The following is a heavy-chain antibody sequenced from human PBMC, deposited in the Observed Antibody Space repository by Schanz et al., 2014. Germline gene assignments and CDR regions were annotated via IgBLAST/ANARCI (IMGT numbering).Heavy chain of an antibody. D-gene: IGHD1-26*01. Sequence: EVQLLESGGGLVQPGGSLRLSCLASGFAFSSYGMNWLRQAPGKGLEWVSVIGVDGTTTYYADSVKGRFTISRDNSKNTLYLQMNSLRADDTAVYYCARDHTTESYYSAGPPIDYWGQGTLXTVSS. CDR3: ARDHTTESYYSAGPPIDY. V-gene: IGHV3-23*01. J-gene: IGHJ4*02. CDR2: IGVDGTTT. CDR1: GFAFSSYG.